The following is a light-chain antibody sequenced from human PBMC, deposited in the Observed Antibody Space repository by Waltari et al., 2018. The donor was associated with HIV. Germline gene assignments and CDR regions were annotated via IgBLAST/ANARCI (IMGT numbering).Light chain of an antibody. CDR1: QSISNN. V-gene: IGKV3-15*01. Sequence: EIVLTQSPGTLSLSPGERATLSCRASQSISNNLAWYQQKPGQAPRLRIYGASTRATGIPARFSGSGSGTEFTLTISSLQSEDFAVYYCQQYNNWPPITFGQGTRLEIK. CDR3: QQYNNWPPIT. J-gene: IGKJ5*01. CDR2: GAS.